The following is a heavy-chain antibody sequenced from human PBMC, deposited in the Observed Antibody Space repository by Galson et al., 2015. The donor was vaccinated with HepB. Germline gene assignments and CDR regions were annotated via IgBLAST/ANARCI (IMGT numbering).Heavy chain of an antibody. CDR2: ISSSSYI. CDR1: GFTFSSYS. Sequence: SLRLSCAASGFTFSSYSMNWVRQAPGKGLEWVSSISSSSYIYYADSVKGRFTISRDNAKNSLYLQMNSLRAEDTAVYYCARDLLYYYDSSGYHEGDAFDIWGQGTMVTVSS. J-gene: IGHJ3*02. D-gene: IGHD3-22*01. V-gene: IGHV3-21*01. CDR3: ARDLLYYYDSSGYHEGDAFDI.